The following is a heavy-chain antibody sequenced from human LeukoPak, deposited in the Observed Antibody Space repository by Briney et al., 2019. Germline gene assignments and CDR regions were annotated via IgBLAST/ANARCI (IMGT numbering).Heavy chain of an antibody. Sequence: PSETLSLTCAVYGGSFSGYYWSWICQPPGKGLEWIGEINHSGSTNYNPSLKSRVTISVDTSKNQFSLKLSSVTAADTAVYYCARGYGDFWSGSYGDWGQGTLVTVSS. CDR2: INHSGST. D-gene: IGHD3-3*01. V-gene: IGHV4-34*01. CDR3: ARGYGDFWSGSYGD. J-gene: IGHJ4*02. CDR1: GGSFSGYY.